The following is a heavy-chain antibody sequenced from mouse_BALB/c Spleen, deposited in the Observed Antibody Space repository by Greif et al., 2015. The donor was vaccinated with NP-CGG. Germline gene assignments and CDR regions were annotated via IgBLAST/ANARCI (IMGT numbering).Heavy chain of an antibody. Sequence: VQLQQSGAELVKPGASVKLSCTASGFNIKDTYMHWVKQRPEQGLEWIGRIDPANGNTKYDPKFQGKATITADTSSNTAYLQLSSLTSEDTAVYYCAGSGDGYYGFYAMDYWGQGTSVTVSS. D-gene: IGHD2-3*01. CDR3: AGSGDGYYGFYAMDY. J-gene: IGHJ4*01. CDR2: IDPANGNT. CDR1: GFNIKDTY. V-gene: IGHV14-3*02.